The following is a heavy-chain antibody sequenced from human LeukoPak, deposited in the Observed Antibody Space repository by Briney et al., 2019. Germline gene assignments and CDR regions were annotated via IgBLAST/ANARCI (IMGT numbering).Heavy chain of an antibody. Sequence: ASVKVSCKVSGYTLTELSMHWVRQAPGQGLEWMGGFDPEDGETIYAQKFQGRVTMTEDTSTDTAYMELSSLRSEDTAVYYCATDLAGIINPKDTAMVRDYWGQGTLVTVSS. J-gene: IGHJ4*02. D-gene: IGHD5-18*01. CDR2: FDPEDGET. CDR1: GYTLTELS. V-gene: IGHV1-24*01. CDR3: ATDLAGIINPKDTAMVRDY.